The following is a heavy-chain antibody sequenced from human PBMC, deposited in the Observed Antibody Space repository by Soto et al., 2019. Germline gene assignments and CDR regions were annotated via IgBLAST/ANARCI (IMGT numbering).Heavy chain of an antibody. Sequence: VQLVESGGGLVKPGGSLRLSCAASGFTFSNAWMNWVRQAPGKGLEWVGHIKSKTDGGTTDYAAPVKGRFTMARDDSKDTLYLQMNSLKTEDTAVYYCTTEYIGSFNYWGQGTLVTVSS. V-gene: IGHV3-15*07. CDR2: IKSKTDGGTT. J-gene: IGHJ4*02. CDR1: GFTFSNAW. CDR3: TTEYIGSFNY. D-gene: IGHD3-10*01.